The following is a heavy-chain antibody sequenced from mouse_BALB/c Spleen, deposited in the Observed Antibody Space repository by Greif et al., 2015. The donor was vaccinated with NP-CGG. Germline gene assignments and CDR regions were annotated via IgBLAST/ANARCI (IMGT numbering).Heavy chain of an antibody. D-gene: IGHD2-14*01. CDR2: IDPENGDT. Sequence: EVQLQQSGAELVRSGASVKLSCTASGFNIRDYYMHWVKQRPEQGLEWIGWIDPENGDTEYAPKFQGKATMTADTSSNTAYLQLSSLTSEDTAVYYCNAWKGTRHDGVDYWGQGTTLTVSS. V-gene: IGHV14-4*02. CDR1: GFNIRDYY. CDR3: NAWKGTRHDGVDY. J-gene: IGHJ2*01.